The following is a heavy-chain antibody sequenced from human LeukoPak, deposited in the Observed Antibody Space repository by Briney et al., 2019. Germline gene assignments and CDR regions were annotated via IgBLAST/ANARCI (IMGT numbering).Heavy chain of an antibody. D-gene: IGHD3-22*01. J-gene: IGHJ4*02. CDR1: GGTFSSYA. V-gene: IGHV1-69*04. CDR3: ARGLRGYYDSSGYSPHFDY. CDR2: IIPILGIA. Sequence: ASVKVSCKASGGTFSSYAISWVRQAPGQGLEWMGRIIPILGIANYAQKFQGRVTITADKSTSTAYMELSSLRSEDTAVYYCARGLRGYYDSSGYSPHFDYWGQGTLVTVSS.